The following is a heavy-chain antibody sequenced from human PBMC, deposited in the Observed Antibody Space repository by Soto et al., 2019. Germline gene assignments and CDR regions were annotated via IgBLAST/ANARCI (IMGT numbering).Heavy chain of an antibody. D-gene: IGHD3-22*01. CDR3: STRAYDTNGYYRFDP. CDR1: GGSFSGHP. J-gene: IGHJ5*01. Sequence: SETLSLTCAVYGGSFSGHPWTWIRQSPGKGLEWIGDINHSGRVNYSPSLKSRVTISLDTSKNQFSLTLSAVTAADTAMYYCSTRAYDTNGYYRFDPWGQGTLVTVSS. CDR2: INHSGRV. V-gene: IGHV4-34*01.